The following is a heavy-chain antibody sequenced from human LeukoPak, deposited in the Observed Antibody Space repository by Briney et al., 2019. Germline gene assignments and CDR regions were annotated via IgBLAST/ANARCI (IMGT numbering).Heavy chain of an antibody. V-gene: IGHV3-33*01. CDR2: IWYDGNNK. CDR3: ARGVGNYYYVMDV. CDR1: GFTFSNYG. J-gene: IGHJ6*02. Sequence: GTSLRLACAASGFTFSNYGMHWVRQAPGKGLEWVAVIWYDGNNKYYADSVKGRFTISRDNSKNTLYLQMNSLRAEDTAVYYCARGVGNYYYVMDVWGQGTTVTVSS. D-gene: IGHD3-10*01.